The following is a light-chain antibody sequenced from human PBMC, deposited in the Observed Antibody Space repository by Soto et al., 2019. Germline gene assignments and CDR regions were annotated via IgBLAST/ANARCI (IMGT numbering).Light chain of an antibody. CDR3: QQYSDWPSIT. Sequence: EIVMTQSPETLSVSAGERATLSCRATQSISSYLAWYQLKPGQAPRLLIYGVSSRATSIPARFSGSGSGTEFTLTISSLQSEDVAVYYCQQYSDWPSITFGQGTRLEIK. CDR2: GVS. CDR1: QSISSY. J-gene: IGKJ5*01. V-gene: IGKV3-15*01.